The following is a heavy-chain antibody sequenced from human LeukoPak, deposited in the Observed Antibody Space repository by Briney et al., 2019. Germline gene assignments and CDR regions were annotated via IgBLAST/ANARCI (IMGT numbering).Heavy chain of an antibody. CDR3: ATELGYGSGRLYGMDV. J-gene: IGHJ6*02. V-gene: IGHV1-24*01. D-gene: IGHD3-10*01. CDR1: GYTLTELS. CDR2: FDPEDGET. Sequence: ASVKVSCKVSGYTLTELSMHWVRQAPGKGLEWMGGFDPEDGETIYAQKFQGRVTMTEDTSTDTAYMELGSLRSEDTAVYYCATELGYGSGRLYGMDVWGQGTTVTVSS.